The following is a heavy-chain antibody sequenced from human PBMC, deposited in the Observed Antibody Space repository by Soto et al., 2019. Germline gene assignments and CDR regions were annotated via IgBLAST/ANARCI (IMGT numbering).Heavy chain of an antibody. CDR3: ARDKSGRWLA. CDR1: EFTFSNYA. V-gene: IGHV3-23*01. CDR2: ISYGGGTT. D-gene: IGHD6-19*01. Sequence: GGSLRLSCAASEFTFSNYAMSWVRQAPGKGLEWVSAISYGGGTTYYADSVKGRFTISRDNSKNTLYLQMNSLRAEDTAVYYCARDKSGRWLAWGQGTLVTVSS. J-gene: IGHJ5*02.